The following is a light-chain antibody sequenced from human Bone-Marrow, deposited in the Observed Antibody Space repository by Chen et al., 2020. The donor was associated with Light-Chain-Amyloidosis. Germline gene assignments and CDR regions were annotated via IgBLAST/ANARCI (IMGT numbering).Light chain of an antibody. Sequence: QSVLTQPPSASGTPGQRVTISCSGSSSNIVSTYVYWYQQFPGTAPKLLIYRNDQRPSGVPDRFSGSKSGTSASLTISGLRSDDEADYYCATPVDFMTNNWVFGGGTKLTVL. J-gene: IGLJ3*02. CDR3: ATPVDFMTNNWV. CDR1: SSNIVSTY. V-gene: IGLV1-47*01. CDR2: RND.